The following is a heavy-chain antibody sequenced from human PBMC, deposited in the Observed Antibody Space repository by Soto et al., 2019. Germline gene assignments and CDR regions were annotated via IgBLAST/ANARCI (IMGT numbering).Heavy chain of an antibody. D-gene: IGHD2-2*02. Sequence: QLQLQESGSGLVKPSQTLSLTCAVSGGSISSGGYSWSWIRQPPGKGLEWIGYISHSGSTYYNPSLKGRVTTSVYRSKDQFSLKLSSVTAADTAVYCSARAGNYCSSTSCYIAAAATEEWFDPWGKGTLVTVSS. J-gene: IGHJ5*02. CDR1: GGSISSGGYS. CDR2: ISHSGST. CDR3: ARAGNYCSSTSCYIAAAATEEWFDP. V-gene: IGHV4-30-2*01.